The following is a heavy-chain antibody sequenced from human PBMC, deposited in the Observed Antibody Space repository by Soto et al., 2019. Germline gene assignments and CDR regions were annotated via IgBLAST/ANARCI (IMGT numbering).Heavy chain of an antibody. CDR2: IYHSGST. CDR1: GGSISSGGYS. V-gene: IGHV4-30-2*01. Sequence: PSETLSLTCAVSGGSISSGGYSWSWIRQPPGKGLEWIGYIYHSGSTYYNPSLKSRVTISVDRSKNQFSLKLGSVTAADTAVYYCASFYDSSGAFDYWGQGTLVTVSS. CDR3: ASFYDSSGAFDY. J-gene: IGHJ4*02. D-gene: IGHD3-22*01.